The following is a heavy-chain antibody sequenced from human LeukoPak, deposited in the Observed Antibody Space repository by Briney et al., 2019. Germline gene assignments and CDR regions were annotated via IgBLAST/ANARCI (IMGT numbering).Heavy chain of an antibody. V-gene: IGHV4-4*07. D-gene: IGHD6-13*01. Sequence: PSETLSLTCIVSGGSNSSYYWSWIRQPAGKGLEWIGRMYFSRTPKYNPALESRVIMSVDTSKNQFSLKLTSVTAADTAVYFCARDAAIGAAGVFDSWGQGTLVIVSS. CDR3: ARDAAIGAAGVFDS. J-gene: IGHJ4*02. CDR1: GGSNSSYY. CDR2: MYFSRTP.